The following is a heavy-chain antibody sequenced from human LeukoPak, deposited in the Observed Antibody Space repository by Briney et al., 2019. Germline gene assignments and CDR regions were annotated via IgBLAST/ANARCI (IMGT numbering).Heavy chain of an antibody. J-gene: IGHJ4*02. CDR3: ARLAADYGGNSWVDY. D-gene: IGHD4-23*01. CDR1: GYTLTELS. Sequence: ASVKVSCKVSGYTLTELSMHWVRQAPGKGLEWMGGFDPEDGETIYAQKFQGRVTMTEDTSTDTAYMEPSSLRSEDTAVYYCARLAADYGGNSWVDYWGQGTLVTVSS. V-gene: IGHV1-24*01. CDR2: FDPEDGET.